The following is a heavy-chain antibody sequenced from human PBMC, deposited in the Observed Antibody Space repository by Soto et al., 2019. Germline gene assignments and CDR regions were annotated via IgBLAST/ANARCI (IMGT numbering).Heavy chain of an antibody. Sequence: QVQLVESGGGVVQPGRSLRLSCEASGFTFSSYAMHWVRQAPGEGLEWVAVISYDGSNKYYADSVKGRFTISRDNSKNTLYLQMNSLRAADTAVYYCASDPPIVVVVAATPCFDYWGQGTLVTVSS. V-gene: IGHV3-30-3*01. CDR1: GFTFSSYA. CDR2: ISYDGSNK. CDR3: ASDPPIVVVVAATPCFDY. D-gene: IGHD2-15*01. J-gene: IGHJ4*02.